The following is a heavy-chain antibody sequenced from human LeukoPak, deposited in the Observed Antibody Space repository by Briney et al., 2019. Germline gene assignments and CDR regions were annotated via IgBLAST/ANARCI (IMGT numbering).Heavy chain of an antibody. Sequence: KSSETLSLTCTASGGSISAYYWSWIRQPAGKGPEWIGRIYTGGTIYNPSLQSRVAISVDESKNQISLRLNSVTAAGTAIYYCVRDLDYWGQGTLVTVSS. V-gene: IGHV4-4*07. CDR2: IYTGGT. CDR3: VRDLDY. CDR1: GGSISAYY. J-gene: IGHJ4*02.